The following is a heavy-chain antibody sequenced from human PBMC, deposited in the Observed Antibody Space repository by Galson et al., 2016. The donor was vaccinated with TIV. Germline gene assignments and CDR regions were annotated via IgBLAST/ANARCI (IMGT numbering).Heavy chain of an antibody. V-gene: IGHV1-24*01. Sequence: SVKVSCKVSGNSLNELVMHWVRQAPGKGLEWIGGFDPEVGRTIYAQKLQGRVTMTADTSTDAAYMELGSLRFEDTAVYYCATVAWFPGLSLDNWGQGTLVTVSS. D-gene: IGHD3-22*01. CDR3: ATVAWFPGLSLDN. CDR1: GNSLNELV. J-gene: IGHJ4*02. CDR2: FDPEVGRT.